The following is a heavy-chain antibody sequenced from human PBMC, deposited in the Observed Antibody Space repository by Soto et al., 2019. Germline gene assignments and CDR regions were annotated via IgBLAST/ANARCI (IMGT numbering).Heavy chain of an antibody. CDR2: IDAGNGNT. Sequence: GASVKVSCKASGYTFTSYTIHWVRQAPGQRPEWMGWIDAGNGNTKYSQKFQGRVTITRDTSASIIYMELSSLRSEDGAVYYCARDDLPHGPSLLDYRGQGTLVTGSS. CDR1: GYTFTSYT. J-gene: IGHJ4*02. CDR3: ARDDLPHGPSLLDY. D-gene: IGHD2-21*01. V-gene: IGHV1-3*01.